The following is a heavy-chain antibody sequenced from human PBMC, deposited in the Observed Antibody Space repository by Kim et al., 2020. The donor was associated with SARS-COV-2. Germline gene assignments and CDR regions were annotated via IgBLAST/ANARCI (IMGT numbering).Heavy chain of an antibody. J-gene: IGHJ4*02. CDR2: ISYDGSNK. CDR3: ARDGGFQKAVAGTQPNY. D-gene: IGHD6-19*01. Sequence: GVSLRLSCAASGFTFSSSIMHWVRQAPGKGLQWVAVISYDGSNKFYSDSVKGRFTISRDNSKNTLYLQMNSLRADDTAVYYCARDGGFQKAVAGTQPNYWGQGTLVTVSS. V-gene: IGHV3-30*04. CDR1: GFTFSSSI.